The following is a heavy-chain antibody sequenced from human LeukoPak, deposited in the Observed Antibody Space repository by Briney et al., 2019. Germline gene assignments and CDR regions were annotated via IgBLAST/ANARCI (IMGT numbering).Heavy chain of an antibody. CDR3: ARDSKDIHEWLRFKSWFDP. Sequence: SETLSLTCAVYGGSFSGYYWSWLRQPPGKGLEWIGEINHSGSTNYNPSLKSRVTISVDTSKNQFSLKLSSVTAADTAVYYCARDSKDIHEWLRFKSWFDPWGQGTLVTVSS. V-gene: IGHV4-34*01. CDR1: GGSFSGYY. D-gene: IGHD5-12*01. J-gene: IGHJ5*02. CDR2: INHSGST.